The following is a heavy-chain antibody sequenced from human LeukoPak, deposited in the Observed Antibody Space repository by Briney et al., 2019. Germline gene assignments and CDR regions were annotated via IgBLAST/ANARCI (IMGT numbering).Heavy chain of an antibody. J-gene: IGHJ4*02. Sequence: PGGSLRLSCAASGFTFSRYAMSWVRQAPGKGLEWLSYVGIDGTTIHYADSVKGRFTISRDNAKNSLYLQVSSLKDEDTALYFCVSDRYYSFDYWGQGAVVTVSS. CDR2: VGIDGTTI. CDR3: VSDRYYSFDY. V-gene: IGHV3-48*02. D-gene: IGHD1-26*01. CDR1: GFTFSRYA.